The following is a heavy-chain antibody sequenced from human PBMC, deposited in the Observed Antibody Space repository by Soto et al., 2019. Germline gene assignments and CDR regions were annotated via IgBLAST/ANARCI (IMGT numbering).Heavy chain of an antibody. CDR2: IIPIFGTT. Sequence: QVPLVQSGAEVKKPGSSVKVSCKASGGTFSSYGITWVRQAPGQGLEWMGGIIPIFGTTNYAQKFQGRVTIAADESTSTAYMELSSLRSDDTAVYFCAKESRSRYGMDVWGQGTTVTVSS. D-gene: IGHD2-15*01. CDR1: GGTFSSYG. V-gene: IGHV1-69*01. CDR3: AKESRSRYGMDV. J-gene: IGHJ6*02.